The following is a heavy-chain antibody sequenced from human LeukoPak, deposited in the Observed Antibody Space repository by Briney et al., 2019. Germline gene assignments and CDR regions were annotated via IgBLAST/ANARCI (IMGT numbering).Heavy chain of an antibody. CDR3: ARDGGYEGWFDP. Sequence: SETLSLTCTVSGGSISSYYWSWIRQPPGKGLEWIGYIYYSGSTNYNPSLKSRVTISVDTSKNQFSLKLSSVTAADTAVYYCARDGGYEGWFDPWGQETLVTVSS. J-gene: IGHJ5*02. CDR1: GGSISSYY. D-gene: IGHD3-16*01. CDR2: IYYSGST. V-gene: IGHV4-59*01.